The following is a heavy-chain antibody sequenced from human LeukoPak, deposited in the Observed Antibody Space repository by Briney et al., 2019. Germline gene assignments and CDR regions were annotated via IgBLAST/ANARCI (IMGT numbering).Heavy chain of an antibody. CDR2: IYYSGST. J-gene: IGHJ4*02. Sequence: SETLSLTCTVSGGSISSSSYYWGWIRQPPGKGLEWIGSIYYSGSTYYNPSLKSRVTTSVDTSKNQFSLKLSSVTAADTAVYYCARHGEDFWSGYYGNWGQGTLVTVSS. CDR1: GGSISSSSYY. CDR3: ARHGEDFWSGYYGN. D-gene: IGHD3-3*01. V-gene: IGHV4-39*01.